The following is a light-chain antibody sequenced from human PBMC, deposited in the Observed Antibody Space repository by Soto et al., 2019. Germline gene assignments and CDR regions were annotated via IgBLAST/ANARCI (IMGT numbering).Light chain of an antibody. CDR3: ETWDSNTVV. CDR2: LEGSGSY. CDR1: SGHSSYI. Sequence: QSVLTQSSSASASLGSSVKLTGTLSSGHSSYIIAWHQQQPGKAPRYLMKLEGSGSYNKGSGVPDRFSGSSSGADRDLTISNLQSEDEADYYCETWDSNTVVFGGGTKVTVL. V-gene: IGLV4-60*03. J-gene: IGLJ2*01.